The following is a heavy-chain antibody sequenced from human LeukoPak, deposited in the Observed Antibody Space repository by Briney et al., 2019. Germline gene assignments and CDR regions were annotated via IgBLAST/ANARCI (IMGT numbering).Heavy chain of an antibody. D-gene: IGHD3-10*01. Sequence: SETLSLTCTVSAGSIRSSSYYWGWIRLPPWKGLEWIGTIYYSGITYYNPSLKSRVTISVDTSKNHFSLTLNSVTAADTAVYYCASQKNIYYCGSGTSYTSLPGFSDYWGQGTLVTVSS. CDR3: ASQKNIYYCGSGTSYTSLPGFSDY. V-gene: IGHV4-39*02. J-gene: IGHJ4*02. CDR1: AGSIRSSSYY. CDR2: IYYSGIT.